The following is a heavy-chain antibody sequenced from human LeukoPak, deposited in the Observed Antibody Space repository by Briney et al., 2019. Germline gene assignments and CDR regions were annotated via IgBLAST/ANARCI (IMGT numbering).Heavy chain of an antibody. CDR1: GNYW. CDR2: INSDGSWT. Sequence: GGSLRLSCAASGNYWMHWVRQAPGKGLVWVSHINSDGSWTSYADSVKGRFTISKDNAKNTVYLQMNNQRAEDTAVYYCVSFYEAYWGRGTLVTVSS. V-gene: IGHV3-74*01. J-gene: IGHJ4*02. D-gene: IGHD2/OR15-2a*01. CDR3: VSFYEAY.